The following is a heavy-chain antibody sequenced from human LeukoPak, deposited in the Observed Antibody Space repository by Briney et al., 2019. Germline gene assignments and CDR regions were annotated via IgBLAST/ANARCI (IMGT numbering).Heavy chain of an antibody. CDR1: GYTFTSYG. Sequence: ASVKVSCKASGYTFTSYGISWVRQAPGQGLEWMGWISAYNGNTNYAQKLQGRVTKTTDTSTSTAYMELRSLRSDDTAVYYCARHAYYDFWSGYPRGNNWSDPWGQGTLVTVSS. J-gene: IGHJ5*02. D-gene: IGHD3-3*01. CDR2: ISAYNGNT. CDR3: ARHAYYDFWSGYPRGNNWSDP. V-gene: IGHV1-18*01.